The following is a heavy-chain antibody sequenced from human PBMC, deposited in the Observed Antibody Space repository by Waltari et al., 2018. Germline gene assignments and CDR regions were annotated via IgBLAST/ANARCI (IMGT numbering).Heavy chain of an antibody. CDR1: GDSMPSKSW. CDR2: SHRSGRT. J-gene: IGHJ4*02. V-gene: IGHV4-4*02. D-gene: IGHD2-15*01. CDR3: ARDRGRGLYLDS. Sequence: QLQLRESGPGLVKPSGTLSLTCTVSGDSMPSKSWWSWVRQPPGKGLEWIGQSHRSGRTNYNPSHERRVAVALDTANNQFSLLVTSTTAADTAVYYCARDRGRGLYLDSWGQGPLVTVSP.